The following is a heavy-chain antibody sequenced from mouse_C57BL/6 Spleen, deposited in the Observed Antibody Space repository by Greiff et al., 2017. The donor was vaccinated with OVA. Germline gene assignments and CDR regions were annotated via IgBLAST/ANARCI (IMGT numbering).Heavy chain of an antibody. Sequence: QVQLQQSGAELVRPGASVTLSCKASGYTFTDYEMHWVKQTPVHGLEWIGAIYPETGGTAYNQKSKGKAILTADKSSSTAYMELRSLTSEDAAVYYCTRPYDYDYWGQGTTLTVSS. CDR3: TRPYDYDY. J-gene: IGHJ2*01. CDR1: GYTFTDYE. D-gene: IGHD2-4*01. V-gene: IGHV1-15*01. CDR2: IYPETGGT.